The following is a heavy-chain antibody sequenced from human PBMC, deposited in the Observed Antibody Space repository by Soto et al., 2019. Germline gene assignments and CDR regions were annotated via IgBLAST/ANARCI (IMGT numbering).Heavy chain of an antibody. D-gene: IGHD2-15*01. CDR3: ARDKAAGQPAYGMDV. CDR1: GCMFSDYV. V-gene: IGHV3-30-3*01. CDR2: ISYDGSNK. Sequence: PLGSLRLSCAASGCMFSDYVVSCVRKAPGKGLEWVAVISYDGSNKYYADSVKGRFTISRDNSKNTLYLQMNSLRAEDTAVYYCARDKAAGQPAYGMDVWGQGTTVTVSS. J-gene: IGHJ6*02.